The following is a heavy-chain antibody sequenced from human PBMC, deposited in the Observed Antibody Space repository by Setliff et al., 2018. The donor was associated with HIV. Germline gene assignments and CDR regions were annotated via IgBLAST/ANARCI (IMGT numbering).Heavy chain of an antibody. Sequence: SETLSLTCAVYNESLSESYWSWIRQPPGKRLEWIGEVNQSGDTKSNPSLKSRVTISVDTSKNQISLRLSSVTAADTAVYYCARLSGGMVPNYWGQGTLVTVSS. CDR1: NESLSESY. CDR2: VNQSGDT. D-gene: IGHD3-10*01. CDR3: ARLSGGMVPNY. V-gene: IGHV4-34*01. J-gene: IGHJ4*02.